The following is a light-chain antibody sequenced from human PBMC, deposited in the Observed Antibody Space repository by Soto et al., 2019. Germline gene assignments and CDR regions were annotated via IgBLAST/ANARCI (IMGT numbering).Light chain of an antibody. J-gene: IGLJ1*01. CDR2: GDN. CDR1: SSNIGAGYD. CDR3: QSYDSSLSSYV. V-gene: IGLV1-40*01. Sequence: QSVLTQPPSVSGAPGQRVTISCTGSSSNIGAGYDVHWYQQLPGTAPKLLIYGDNNRPSGVPDRFSGSKSGTSASLAITGLQAEDEADYYCQSYDSSLSSYVFGTVTKLTVL.